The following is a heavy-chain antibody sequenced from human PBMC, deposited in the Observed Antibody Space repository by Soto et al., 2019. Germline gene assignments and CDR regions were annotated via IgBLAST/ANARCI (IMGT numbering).Heavy chain of an antibody. CDR3: ARGFWSGYYGNFDY. V-gene: IGHV3-48*02. CDR1: GFTFSSYS. D-gene: IGHD3-3*01. Sequence: EVQLVESGGGFVQPGGSLRLSCAGSGFTFSSYSMNWVRQAPGKGLEWVSYISGSSSPSYYADSVKGRFTISRDNAKNSLFLQMNSLRDKDTAVYYCARGFWSGYYGNFDYWGQGTLVTVSS. CDR2: ISGSSSPS. J-gene: IGHJ4*02.